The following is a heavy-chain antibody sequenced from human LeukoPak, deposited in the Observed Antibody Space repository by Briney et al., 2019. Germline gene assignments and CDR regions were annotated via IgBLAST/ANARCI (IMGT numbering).Heavy chain of an antibody. J-gene: IGHJ4*02. CDR2: IFGSGGSA. CDR1: GFTFNNYA. CDR3: WKTTTGYSSGRYPGWPVDY. D-gene: IGHD6-19*01. Sequence: PGGSLRLSCVASGFTFNNYAMYWVRQAPGKGLEWVSGIFGSGGSAHYADSVKGRFTISRDNSKNTVYLQINSLRVEDTAVYYCWKTTTGYSSGRYPGWPVDYWGQGSLVTVSS. V-gene: IGHV3-23*01.